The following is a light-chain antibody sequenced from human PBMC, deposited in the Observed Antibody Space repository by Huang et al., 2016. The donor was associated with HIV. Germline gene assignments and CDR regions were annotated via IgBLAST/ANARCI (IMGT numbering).Light chain of an antibody. J-gene: IGKJ2*01. CDR1: QSVSRY. CDR3: QQRSNWPLVYT. Sequence: EIVLTQSPATVSLSPGERATLSCSASQSVSRYLAWYQQKPGQAPRLLIYDASNRASGIPARFSGSVSWTDFTLTISSLESEDFAVYYCQQRSNWPLVYTFGQGTKLEIK. V-gene: IGKV3-11*01. CDR2: DAS.